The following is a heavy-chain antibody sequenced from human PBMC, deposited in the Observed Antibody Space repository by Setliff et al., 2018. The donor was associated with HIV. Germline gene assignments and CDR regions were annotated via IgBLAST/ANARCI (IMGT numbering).Heavy chain of an antibody. Sequence: PSETLSLTCTVSGGSISSSSYYWGWIRQPPGKGLEWIGYISYSGSTNYNPSLESRVAMSVGTSKQQFSLEVSSVTAADTAVYYCARTRGYSYGTLAGFDYWGRGSLVTVS. J-gene: IGHJ4*01. V-gene: IGHV4-61*05. D-gene: IGHD5-18*01. CDR3: ARTRGYSYGTLAGFDY. CDR1: GGSISSSSYY. CDR2: ISYSGST.